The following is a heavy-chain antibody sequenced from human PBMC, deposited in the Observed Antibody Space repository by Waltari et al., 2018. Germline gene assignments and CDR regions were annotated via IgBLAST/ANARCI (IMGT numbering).Heavy chain of an antibody. CDR3: ARGANSGSSPGYYYYYMDV. CDR2: IIPILGIA. Sequence: QVQLVQSGAEVKKPGSSVKVSCKASGGTFSSYAISWVRQAPGQGLEWMGGIIPILGIANYAQKFQGRVTITADESTSTAYMELSSLRSEDTAVYYCARGANSGSSPGYYYYYMDVWGKGTTVTVSS. D-gene: IGHD6-6*01. CDR1: GGTFSSYA. J-gene: IGHJ6*03. V-gene: IGHV1-69*04.